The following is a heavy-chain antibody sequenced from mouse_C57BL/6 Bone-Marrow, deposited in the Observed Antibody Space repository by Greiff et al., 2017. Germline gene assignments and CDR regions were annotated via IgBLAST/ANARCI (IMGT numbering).Heavy chain of an antibody. CDR1: GYTFTSYW. D-gene: IGHD2-3*01. J-gene: IGHJ3*01. CDR3: AREGCLLPPCAY. V-gene: IGHV1-64*01. Sequence: QVQLQQPGAELVKPGASVKLSCKASGYTFTSYWMHWVKQRPGQGLEWIGMIHPNSGSTNYNEKFKSKATLTVDKSSSTAYMQLSSLTSEDTAVYYCAREGCLLPPCAYWGQGTLVTVSA. CDR2: IHPNSGST.